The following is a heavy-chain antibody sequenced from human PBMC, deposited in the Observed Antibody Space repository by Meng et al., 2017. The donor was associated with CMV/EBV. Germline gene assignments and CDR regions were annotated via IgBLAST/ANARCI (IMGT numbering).Heavy chain of an antibody. CDR2: ISWDGGST. V-gene: IGHV3-43*01. Sequence: ESRKISGAASGFTFDDYTMHWVRQAPGKGLEWVSLISWDGGSTYYADSVKGRFTISRDNSKNSLYLQMNSLRTEDTALYYCAKDMGNPRGYYYGMDVWGQGTTVTVSS. CDR3: AKDMGNPRGYYYGMDV. J-gene: IGHJ6*02. CDR1: GFTFDDYT. D-gene: IGHD7-27*01.